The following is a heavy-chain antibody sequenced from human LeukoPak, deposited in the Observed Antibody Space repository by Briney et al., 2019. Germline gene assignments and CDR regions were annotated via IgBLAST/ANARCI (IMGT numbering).Heavy chain of an antibody. CDR1: GFTFSRYW. CDR3: ARAHSSSWEY. Sequence: GGSLRLSCAASGFTFSRYWMSWVRQAPGTGPEWVANINDDGSEKYYVESVKGRFTISRDNAKNSLYLQMNSLRAEDTAVYFCARAHSSSWEYWGQGALVTVSS. D-gene: IGHD6-13*01. V-gene: IGHV3-7*01. CDR2: INDDGSEK. J-gene: IGHJ4*02.